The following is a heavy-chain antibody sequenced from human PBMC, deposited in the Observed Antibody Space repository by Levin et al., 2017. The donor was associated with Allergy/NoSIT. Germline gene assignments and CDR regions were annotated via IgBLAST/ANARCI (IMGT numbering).Heavy chain of an antibody. V-gene: IGHV1-18*01. Sequence: ASAKVSCKASGYTFTSYGISWVRQAPGQGLEWMGWISAYNGNTNYAQKLQGRVTMTTDTSTSTAYMEVRSLRSDDTAVYYCARDYYGSGSYYRFDYWGQGTLVTVSS. D-gene: IGHD3-10*01. J-gene: IGHJ4*02. CDR3: ARDYYGSGSYYRFDY. CDR1: GYTFTSYG. CDR2: ISAYNGNT.